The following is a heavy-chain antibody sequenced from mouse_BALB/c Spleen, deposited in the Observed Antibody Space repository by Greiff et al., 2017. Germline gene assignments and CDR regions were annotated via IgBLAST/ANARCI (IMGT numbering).Heavy chain of an antibody. D-gene: IGHD2-2*01. CDR1: GFNIKDYY. J-gene: IGHJ3*01. CDR2: IDPENGNT. Sequence: EVQLVESGAELVRPGALVKLSCKASGFNIKDYYMHWVKQRPEQGLEWIGWIDPENGNTIYDPKFQGKASITADTSSNTAYLQLSSLTSEDTAVYYCATGSWFAYWGQGTLVTVSA. V-gene: IGHV14-1*02. CDR3: ATGSWFAY.